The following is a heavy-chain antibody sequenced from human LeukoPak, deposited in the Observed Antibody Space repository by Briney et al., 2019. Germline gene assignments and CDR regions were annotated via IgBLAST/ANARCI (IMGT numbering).Heavy chain of an antibody. D-gene: IGHD3-22*01. Sequence: GGSLRLSRAASGFTFSDYAMSWVRQAPGKGLEWVSGLRGNGGSTYYADSVKGRFTTSRDNSKNTLFLQMNSLRAEDTAIYYCAKVPTSYYDSTGYPKGWFNTWGQGTLVTVSS. CDR1: GFTFSDYA. CDR2: LRGNGGST. J-gene: IGHJ5*02. V-gene: IGHV3-23*01. CDR3: AKVPTSYYDSTGYPKGWFNT.